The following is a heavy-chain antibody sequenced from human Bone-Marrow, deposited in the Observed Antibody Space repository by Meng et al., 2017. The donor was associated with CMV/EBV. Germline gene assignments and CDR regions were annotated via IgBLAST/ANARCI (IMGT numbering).Heavy chain of an antibody. CDR3: AREGGAGTTIYFDY. V-gene: IGHV1-69*05. CDR2: IIPIFGTA. D-gene: IGHD1-7*01. CDR1: GGTFSSYA. Sequence: SVKVSCKASGGTFSSYAISWVRQAPGQGLEWMGGIIPIFGTANYAQKFQGRVTITTDESTSTAYMELSSLRSEDTAVYYCAREGGAGTTIYFDYWGQGPLVTVSS. J-gene: IGHJ4*02.